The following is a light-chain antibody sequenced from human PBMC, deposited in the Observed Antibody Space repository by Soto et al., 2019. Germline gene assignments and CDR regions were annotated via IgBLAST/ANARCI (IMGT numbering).Light chain of an antibody. CDR2: GAS. V-gene: IGKV3-15*01. CDR1: QGVSSY. J-gene: IGKJ5*01. CDR3: QQYNDWPLIT. Sequence: EIVMTQSPATLSLSPGERATLSCRASQGVSSYLAWYQQKPGQAPRLLIYGASTRATDIPARFSGSGSGTEFTLTITSLQSEDLAVNYCQQYNDWPLITFGQGTRLEIK.